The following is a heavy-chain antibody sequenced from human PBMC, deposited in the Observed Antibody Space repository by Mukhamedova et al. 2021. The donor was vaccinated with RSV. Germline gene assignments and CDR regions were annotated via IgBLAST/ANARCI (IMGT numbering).Heavy chain of an antibody. V-gene: IGHV3-30*04. CDR3: ARDLRFGSAITPTFDY. CDR1: SSYA. D-gene: IGHD3-3*01. J-gene: IGHJ4*01. Sequence: SSYARHWVRQAPGKGLERVAVISYDGSNKYYADSVKGRFTISRDKSKNTLYLQMNSLRAEDTAVYYFARDLRFGSAITPTFDYWG. CDR2: ISYDGSNK.